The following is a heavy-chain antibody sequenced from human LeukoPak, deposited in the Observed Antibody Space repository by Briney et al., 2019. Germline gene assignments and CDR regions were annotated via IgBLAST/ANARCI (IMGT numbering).Heavy chain of an antibody. D-gene: IGHD6-13*01. CDR1: GFTFSSYG. V-gene: IGHV3-30*18. CDR2: ISYDGSNK. J-gene: IGHJ4*02. Sequence: PGGSLRLSCAASGFTFSSYGMHWARQAPGKGLEWVAVISYDGSNKYYADSVKGRFTISRDNSKNTLYLQMNSLRAEDTAVYYCAKLPYTRTDVTSISWQQLDYWGQGTLVTVSS. CDR3: AKLPYTRTDVTSISWQQLDY.